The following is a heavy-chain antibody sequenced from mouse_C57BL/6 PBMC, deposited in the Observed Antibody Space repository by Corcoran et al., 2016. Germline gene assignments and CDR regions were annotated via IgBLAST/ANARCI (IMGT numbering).Heavy chain of an antibody. Sequence: DVQLQESGPGLVQPSQSLSLTCSVTGYSITSGYYWNWIRQFPGNKLEWMGYISYDGSNNYNPSLKNRISITRDTSKNQFFLKLNSVTTEDTATYYCARDRGYPFAYWGQGTLVTVSA. CDR3: ARDRGYPFAY. J-gene: IGHJ3*01. CDR2: ISYDGSN. D-gene: IGHD3-1*01. V-gene: IGHV3-6*01. CDR1: GYSITSGYY.